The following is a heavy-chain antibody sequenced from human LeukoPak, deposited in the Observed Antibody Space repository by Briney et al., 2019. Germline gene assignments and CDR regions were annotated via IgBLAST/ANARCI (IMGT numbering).Heavy chain of an antibody. CDR1: GFTFSDYY. V-gene: IGHV3-11*05. D-gene: IGHD3-10*01. Sequence: GGSLRLSCAASGFTFSDYYMSWIRQAPGQGLEWVSYISSSSSYTNYADSVKGRFTISRDNAKNSLYLQMNSLRAEDTAVYYCARALNYYGSGSYYNPWGQGTLVTVSS. CDR3: ARALNYYGSGSYYNP. J-gene: IGHJ5*02. CDR2: ISSSSSYT.